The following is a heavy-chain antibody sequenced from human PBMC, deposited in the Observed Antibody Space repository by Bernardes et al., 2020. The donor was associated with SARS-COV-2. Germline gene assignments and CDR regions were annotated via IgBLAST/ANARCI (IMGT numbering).Heavy chain of an antibody. CDR3: ARDLSAALPPDF. CDR2: MTPGGTTI. Sequence: GGSLRLSCATSGFTFTSYTINWFRLPPGGGLEWVSSMTPGGTTITYADSVKGRFTISRDNDLNTVFLQMNSLGVDDTGLYYCARDLSAALPPDFWGQGTPVTVSS. V-gene: IGHV3-21*01. J-gene: IGHJ4*02. D-gene: IGHD6-13*01. CDR1: GFTFTSYT.